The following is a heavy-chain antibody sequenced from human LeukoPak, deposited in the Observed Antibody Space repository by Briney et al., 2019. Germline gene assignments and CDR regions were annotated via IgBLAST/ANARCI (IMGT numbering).Heavy chain of an antibody. D-gene: IGHD6-13*01. CDR1: GFTFSNFG. Sequence: GGSLRLSCAASGFTFSNFGLHWVRQAPGKGLEWVAVISYDGSIRYYADSVKGRFTISRDNSKNTLYLQMDSLRAEDTAVYYCAVFSSSFDYWGQGTLVTVSS. CDR2: ISYDGSIR. CDR3: AVFSSSFDY. V-gene: IGHV3-30*03. J-gene: IGHJ4*02.